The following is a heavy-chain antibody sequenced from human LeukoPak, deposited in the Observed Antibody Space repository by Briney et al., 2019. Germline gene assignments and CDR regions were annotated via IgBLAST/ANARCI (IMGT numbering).Heavy chain of an antibody. Sequence: PSETLSLTCTVSGVSISSSSYYWGWIRQPPGKGLEWIGSIYYSGSTYYNPSLKSRVTISVDTSKNQFSLKLSSVTAADTAVYYCARQGSGSSPPYFEYWGQGTLVTVSS. V-gene: IGHV4-39*01. J-gene: IGHJ4*02. CDR3: ARQGSGSSPPYFEY. CDR1: GVSISSSSYY. CDR2: IYYSGST. D-gene: IGHD6-13*01.